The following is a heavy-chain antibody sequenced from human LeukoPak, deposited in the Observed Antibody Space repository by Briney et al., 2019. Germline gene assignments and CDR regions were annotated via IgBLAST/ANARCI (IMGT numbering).Heavy chain of an antibody. V-gene: IGHV3-33*06. CDR2: IWYDGSNK. Sequence: GGSLRLSCAASGFTFSSYGTHWVRQAPGKGLEWVAVIWYDGSNKYYADSVKGRFTISRDNSKNTLYLQMNSLRAEDTAVYYCAKDLLHGASKSMVRGVIIEAYMDVWGKGTTVTVSS. D-gene: IGHD3-10*01. CDR1: GFTFSSYG. CDR3: AKDLLHGASKSMVRGVIIEAYMDV. J-gene: IGHJ6*03.